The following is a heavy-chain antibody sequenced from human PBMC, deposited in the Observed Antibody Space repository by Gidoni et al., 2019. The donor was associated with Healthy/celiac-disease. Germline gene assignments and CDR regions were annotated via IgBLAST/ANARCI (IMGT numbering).Heavy chain of an antibody. CDR3: ARGVTYYYDSSGYYPD. J-gene: IGHJ4*02. Sequence: QVQLEQSGAEVKKPGASVKVSCKASGYTFTSYGISWVRQAPGQGLEWMGWISAYNGNTNYAQKLQGRVTMTTDTSTSTAYMELRILRSDDTAAYYCARGVTYYYDSSGYYPDWGQGTLVTVSS. CDR2: ISAYNGNT. D-gene: IGHD3-22*01. V-gene: IGHV1-18*04. CDR1: GYTFTSYG.